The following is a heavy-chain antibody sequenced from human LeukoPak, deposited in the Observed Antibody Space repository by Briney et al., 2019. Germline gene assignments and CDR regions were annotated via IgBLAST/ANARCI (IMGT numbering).Heavy chain of an antibody. V-gene: IGHV5-51*01. CDR2: FYPGDSDT. D-gene: IGHD6-13*01. CDR1: GYSFTSYW. CDR3: ARSTTSSSWSPALDY. Sequence: GESLKISCKGSGYSFTSYWIGWVRPLPGKGLGWMGIFYPGDSDTRYSPPFQGQVTISADKSISTAYLQWSSLKASDTAMYYCARSTTSSSWSPALDYWGQGTLVTVSS. J-gene: IGHJ4*02.